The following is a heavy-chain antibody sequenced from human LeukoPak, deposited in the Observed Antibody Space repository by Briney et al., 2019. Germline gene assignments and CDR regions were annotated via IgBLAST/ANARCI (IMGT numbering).Heavy chain of an antibody. CDR1: GFTLSSYA. CDR3: AKVMKGSERLTMVRGVIIKTAGLYYMDV. CDR2: ISASGGST. V-gene: IGHV3-23*01. J-gene: IGHJ6*03. D-gene: IGHD3-10*01. Sequence: GGSLRLSCAASGFTLSSYAMSWVRQAPGKGLEWVSSISASGGSTNYADSVKGRFTISRDNSKNTVYLQINSLRAEDTAVYYCAKVMKGSERLTMVRGVIIKTAGLYYMDVWGKGTTVTVSS.